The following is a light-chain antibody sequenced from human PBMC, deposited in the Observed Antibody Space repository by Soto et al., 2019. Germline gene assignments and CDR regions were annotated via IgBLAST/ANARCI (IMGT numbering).Light chain of an antibody. CDR1: SSDVGGHNY. CDR2: EVS. V-gene: IGLV2-8*01. CDR3: SSTAGNNNLV. J-gene: IGLJ3*02. Sequence: QSVLTQSPSASGSPGQSVTISCTGTSSDVGGHNYVSWYQHHPGKAPKLIIYEVSKRPSGVPDRFSGSKSGNMASLTVSGLQAEDEAVYYCSSTAGNNNLVFGGGTKVTVL.